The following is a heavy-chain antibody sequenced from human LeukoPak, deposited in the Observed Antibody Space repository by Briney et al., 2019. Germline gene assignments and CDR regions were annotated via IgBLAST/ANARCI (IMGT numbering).Heavy chain of an antibody. J-gene: IGHJ3*02. CDR3: ATSRTVADNEGIVGAEDAFDI. CDR2: INPNSGGT. V-gene: IGHV1-2*02. D-gene: IGHD1-26*01. CDR1: GYTFTGYY. Sequence: ASVKVSCKASGYTFTGYYMHWVRQATGQGLEWMGWINPNSGGTNYAQKLQGRVTMTRDTSISTAYMELSRLRSDDTAVYYCATSRTVADNEGIVGAEDAFDIWGQGTMVTVSS.